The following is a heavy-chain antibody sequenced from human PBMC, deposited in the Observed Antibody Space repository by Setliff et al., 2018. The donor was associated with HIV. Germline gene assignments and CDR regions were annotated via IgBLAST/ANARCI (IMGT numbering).Heavy chain of an antibody. V-gene: IGHV1-2*02. Sequence: ASVKVSCKASGYTFTGYYVHWVRQAPGQGLEWMGWINPNNGGTNYAQKFQGRVTISLDTSKNQFSLKLTSVTAADTAVYYCARYSPRGYTLTGPYWGQGTLVTVSS. D-gene: IGHD6-25*01. CDR2: INPNNGGT. CDR1: GYTFTGYY. J-gene: IGHJ4*02. CDR3: ARYSPRGYTLTGPY.